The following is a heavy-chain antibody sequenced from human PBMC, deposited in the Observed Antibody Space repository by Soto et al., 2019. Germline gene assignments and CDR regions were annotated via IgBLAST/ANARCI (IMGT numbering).Heavy chain of an antibody. CDR3: ASWDYIWNDAATYDY. V-gene: IGHV1-3*01. D-gene: IGHD1-1*01. CDR2: INAGNGST. J-gene: IGHJ4*02. Sequence: ASVKVSCKASGYTFTSYAMHWVRQAPGQRLEWMGWINAGNGSTKYSQKFQGRVTITRDTSASTAYMELSSLRSEDTAVYYCASWDYIWNDAATYDYWGQGTLVTVSS. CDR1: GYTFTSYA.